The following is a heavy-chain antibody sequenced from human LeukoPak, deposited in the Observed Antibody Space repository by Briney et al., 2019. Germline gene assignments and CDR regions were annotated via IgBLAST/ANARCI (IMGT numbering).Heavy chain of an antibody. Sequence: GASLQISCKGSGCSFTYYWIGWVRRMPGKGLEWMGIIYPGDSDTRYRPSFQGQVTISVDKSISTAYLQWSSLKASDTAMYYCARQDGNSKYYFDYWGQGTLVTVSS. J-gene: IGHJ4*02. CDR2: IYPGDSDT. V-gene: IGHV5-51*01. D-gene: IGHD1-1*01. CDR3: ARQDGNSKYYFDY. CDR1: GCSFTYYW.